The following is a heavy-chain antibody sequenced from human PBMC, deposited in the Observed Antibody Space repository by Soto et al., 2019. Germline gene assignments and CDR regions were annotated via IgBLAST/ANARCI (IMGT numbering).Heavy chain of an antibody. J-gene: IGHJ4*02. D-gene: IGHD3-22*01. CDR3: ARDGGWSYYDISGYCCTHVDY. CDR1: GGTFSSYA. V-gene: IGHV1-69*01. Sequence: QVQLVQSGAEVKKPGSSVKVSCKASGGTFSSYAISWVRQAPGQGLEWMGGIIPIFGTANYAQKFQGRVTITPDEDTSSRYMELSSLISEDTAVYYGARDGGWSYYDISGYCCTHVDYWGQGTLVTVSS. CDR2: IIPIFGTA.